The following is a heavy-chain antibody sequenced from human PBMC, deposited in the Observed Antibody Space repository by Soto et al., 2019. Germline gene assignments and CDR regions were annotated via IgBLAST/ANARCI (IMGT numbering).Heavy chain of an antibody. CDR3: ARDRGFGNGYDLGLDY. J-gene: IGHJ4*02. CDR2: ISFDGSKK. Sequence: QEHLVESGGGVVQTGRSLTLSCAASGFTFSSYTMHWGRQAPGKGLEWVAGISFDGSKKYYGDSVKDRFTVSRDNSKSTLFVQMNLLGAEVVVVYYCARDRGFGNGYDLGLDYWGKGNLVTVSS. D-gene: IGHD5-12*01. V-gene: IGHV3-30-3*01. CDR1: GFTFSSYT.